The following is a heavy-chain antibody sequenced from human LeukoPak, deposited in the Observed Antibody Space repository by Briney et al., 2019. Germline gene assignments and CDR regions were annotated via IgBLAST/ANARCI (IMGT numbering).Heavy chain of an antibody. CDR1: GFTFSSYA. CDR3: AREGYCSSTSCYGNAFDI. V-gene: IGHV3-30-3*01. D-gene: IGHD2-2*01. CDR2: ISYDGSNK. J-gene: IGHJ3*02. Sequence: GGSLRLSYAASGFTFSSYAMHWVRQAPGKGLEWVAVISYDGSNKYYADSVKGRFTISRDNSKNTLYLQMNSLRAEDTAVYYCAREGYCSSTSCYGNAFDIWGQGTMVTVSS.